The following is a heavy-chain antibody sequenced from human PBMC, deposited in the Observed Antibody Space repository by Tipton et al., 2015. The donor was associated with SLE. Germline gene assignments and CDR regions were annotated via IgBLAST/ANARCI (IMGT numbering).Heavy chain of an antibody. D-gene: IGHD6-6*01. Sequence: TLSLTCTVSGDSVRGSYWSWIRQPPGMGLEWIGFVYYGGSTNMGTTNYNPSLKSRVTISLDTSKNQVSLKVNSVTAADTAVYYCARVAYHTSSVHYYYSYDMDVWGQGTTVTVSS. CDR1: GDSVRGSY. CDR3: ARVAYHTSSVHYYYSYDMDV. CDR2: VYYGGST. J-gene: IGHJ6*02. V-gene: IGHV4-59*02.